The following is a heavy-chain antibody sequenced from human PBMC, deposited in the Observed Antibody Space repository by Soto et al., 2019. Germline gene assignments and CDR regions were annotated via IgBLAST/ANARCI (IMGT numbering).Heavy chain of an antibody. CDR3: ARSIFGELSVDP. V-gene: IGHV1-3*01. Sequence: CEKCGESFTSYAIRWLRQAPGQRLEWMGWINGGNGNTKYSQKVQGRVTITRDTSASTAYMELSSLRSEDTAVYYCARSIFGELSVDPWGQGTLVTVSS. CDR2: INGGNGNT. CDR1: GESFTSYA. J-gene: IGHJ5*02. D-gene: IGHD3-10*01.